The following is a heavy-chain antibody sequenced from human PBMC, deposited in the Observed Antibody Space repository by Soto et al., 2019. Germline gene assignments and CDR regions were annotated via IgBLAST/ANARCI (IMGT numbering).Heavy chain of an antibody. CDR1: GESFSGYY. CDR2: IYYSGST. CDR3: ARRVDYVWGSYRYSPYFDY. V-gene: IGHV4-59*08. Sequence: PSETLSLTCAVYGESFSGYYWSWIRQPPGKGLEWIGYIYYSGSTNYNPSLKSRVTISVDTSKNQFSLKLSSVTAADTAVYYCARRVDYVWGSYRYSPYFDYWGQGTLVTVSS. D-gene: IGHD3-16*02. J-gene: IGHJ4*02.